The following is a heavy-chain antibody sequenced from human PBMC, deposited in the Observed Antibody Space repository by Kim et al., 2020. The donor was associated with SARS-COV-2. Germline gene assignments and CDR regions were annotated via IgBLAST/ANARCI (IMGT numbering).Heavy chain of an antibody. CDR1: GYTFTSYA. V-gene: IGHV1-3*01. CDR2: INAGNGNT. Sequence: ASVKVSCKASGYTFTSYAMHWVRQAPGQRLEWMGWINAGNGNTKYSQKFQGRVTITRDTSASTAYMELSSLRSEDTAVYYCARDRAPDCSSTSCYTWELRSEAQHYYYDRAVWRKGPTDTVPS. J-gene: IGHJ6*03. D-gene: IGHD2-2*02. CDR3: ARDRAPDCSSTSCYTWELRSEAQHYYYDRAV.